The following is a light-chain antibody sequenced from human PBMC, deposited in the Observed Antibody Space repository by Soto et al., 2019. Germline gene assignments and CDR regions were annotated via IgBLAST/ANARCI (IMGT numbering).Light chain of an antibody. Sequence: EIVLTQSPGTLSLSPGERATLSCRASQSVGSSYLAWYQHKPGQAPRLLIYGASSRATGIPDRFSGSGSGTDFTLTISRLEPEDFGIFYCQQYISFPITFGQGTRLEIK. CDR3: QQYISFPIT. CDR2: GAS. J-gene: IGKJ5*01. V-gene: IGKV3-20*01. CDR1: QSVGSSY.